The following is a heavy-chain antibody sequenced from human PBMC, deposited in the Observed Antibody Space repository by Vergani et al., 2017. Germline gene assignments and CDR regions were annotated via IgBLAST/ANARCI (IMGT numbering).Heavy chain of an antibody. CDR2: IYYSGST. CDR1: GGSISSGGYY. Sequence: QVQLQESGPGLVKPSQTLSLTCTVSGGSISSGGYYWSWIRQPPGKGLEWIGYIYYSGSTYYNPSLKSRVTISVDTSKNQFSLKLSSVTAADTAVYYCARLRASSPHAFDIWGQGRMFTVSS. CDR3: ARLRASSPHAFDI. V-gene: IGHV4-31*03. J-gene: IGHJ3*02.